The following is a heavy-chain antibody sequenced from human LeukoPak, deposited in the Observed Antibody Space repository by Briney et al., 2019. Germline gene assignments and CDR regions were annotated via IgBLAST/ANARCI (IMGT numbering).Heavy chain of an antibody. CDR1: GYTFTGYY. D-gene: IGHD6-13*01. Sequence: ASVKVSCKASGYTFTGYYMHWVRQAPGQGLEWMGRINPNSGGTNYAQKFQGRVTTTRDTSISTAYMELSRLRSNDTAVYYCARDKRTIAAGGTIGYWGQGTLVTVSS. J-gene: IGHJ4*02. CDR2: INPNSGGT. V-gene: IGHV1-2*06. CDR3: ARDKRTIAAGGTIGY.